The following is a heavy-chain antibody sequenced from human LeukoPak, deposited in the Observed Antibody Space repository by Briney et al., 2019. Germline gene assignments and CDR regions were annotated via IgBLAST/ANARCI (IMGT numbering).Heavy chain of an antibody. CDR3: ARDFLQWLVLSGVVY. CDR2: IWYDGSNK. J-gene: IGHJ4*02. D-gene: IGHD6-19*01. CDR1: GFTFSSYG. Sequence: PGGSLRLSCAASGFTFSSYGMHWVRQAPGKGLEWVAVIWYDGSNKYYADSVKDRFTISRDNSKSTLYLQMNSLRAEDTAVYYCARDFLQWLVLSGVVYWGQGTLVTVSS. V-gene: IGHV3-30*19.